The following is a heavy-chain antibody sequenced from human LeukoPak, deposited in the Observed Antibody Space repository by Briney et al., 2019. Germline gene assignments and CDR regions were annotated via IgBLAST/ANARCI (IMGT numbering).Heavy chain of an antibody. CDR3: ARETVDTAVAMDV. J-gene: IGHJ6*02. Sequence: PGGSLRLSCAASGFTFSSYAMHWVRQAPGKGLEWVAVISYDGSNKYYADSVKGRFTISRDNSKNTLYLQMNSLRAEDTAVYYCARETVDTAVAMDVWGQGTTVTVSS. CDR1: GFTFSSYA. D-gene: IGHD5-18*01. CDR2: ISYDGSNK. V-gene: IGHV3-30-3*01.